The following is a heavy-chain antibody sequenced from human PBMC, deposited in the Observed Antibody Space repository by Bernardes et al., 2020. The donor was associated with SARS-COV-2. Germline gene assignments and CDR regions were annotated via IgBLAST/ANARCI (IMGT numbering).Heavy chain of an antibody. CDR3: ARSSSGSYFSAFDI. CDR2: ISYDGSNK. CDR1: GFTFSSYA. V-gene: IGHV3-30-3*01. Sequence: GGSLRLSCAASGFTFSSYAMRWVRQAPGKGLEWVAVISYDGSNKYYADSVKGRFTISRDNSKNTLYLQMNSLRAEDTAVYYCARSSSGSYFSAFDIWGQGTMVTVSS. D-gene: IGHD6-19*01. J-gene: IGHJ3*02.